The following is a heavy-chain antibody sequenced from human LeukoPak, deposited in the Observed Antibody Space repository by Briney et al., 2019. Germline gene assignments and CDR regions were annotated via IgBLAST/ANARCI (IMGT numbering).Heavy chain of an antibody. CDR2: TYSSGST. Sequence: SETLSLTCTVSGGSISGSYWSWIRQPAGKGLEWIGRTYSSGSTNYNPSLKSRVTMSVDTSKNQVSLKLNSVTAADTAVYYCARGFCSGGSCYLFDSWGQGILVTVSS. D-gene: IGHD2-15*01. V-gene: IGHV4-4*07. CDR3: ARGFCSGGSCYLFDS. CDR1: GGSISGSY. J-gene: IGHJ4*02.